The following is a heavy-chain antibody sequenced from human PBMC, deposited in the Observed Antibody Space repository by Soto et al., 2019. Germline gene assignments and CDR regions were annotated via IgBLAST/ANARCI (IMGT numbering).Heavy chain of an antibody. CDR2: ISYDGSNK. J-gene: IGHJ4*02. CDR3: AKSYYYDSSGYYYEANYFDY. CDR1: GFTFSSYG. D-gene: IGHD3-22*01. Sequence: GGSLRLSCAASGFTFSSYGMHWVRQAPGKGLEWVAVISYDGSNKYYADSVKGRFTISRDNSKNTLYLQMNSLRAEDTAVYYCAKSYYYDSSGYYYEANYFDYWGQGTLVTVLL. V-gene: IGHV3-30*18.